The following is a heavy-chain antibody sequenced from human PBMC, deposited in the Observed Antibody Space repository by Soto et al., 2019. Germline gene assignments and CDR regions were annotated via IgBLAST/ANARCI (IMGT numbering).Heavy chain of an antibody. CDR2: ISGSGGNT. J-gene: IGHJ6*02. V-gene: IGHV3-23*01. CDR1: GFTFSNFA. Sequence: EVQLLESGGGLVQPGGSLRLSCAASGFTFSNFAVSWVRQSPGKGLEWVSGISGSGGNTYYADSVKGRFTISRDNSKNTLCLQMNSLRAEDTAVYYCAKGGDDCSGGTCYYYYYGMDVWGQGTTVTVSS. D-gene: IGHD2-15*01. CDR3: AKGGDDCSGGTCYYYYYGMDV.